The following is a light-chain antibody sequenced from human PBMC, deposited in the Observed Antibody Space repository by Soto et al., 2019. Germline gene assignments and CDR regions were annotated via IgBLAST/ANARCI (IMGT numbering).Light chain of an antibody. J-gene: IGLJ1*01. CDR1: SSDVGNYNY. V-gene: IGLV2-14*03. CDR2: DVS. CDR3: CSYAGRSTPLF. Sequence: QSVLTQPTSVSGSPGQSIIISCTGTSSDVGNYNYVSWYQHHPGKAPKLMICDVSDRPSGVSNRFSGSKSGNTASLTISGLQAEKEADYSACSYAGRSTPLFFVTGTKFT.